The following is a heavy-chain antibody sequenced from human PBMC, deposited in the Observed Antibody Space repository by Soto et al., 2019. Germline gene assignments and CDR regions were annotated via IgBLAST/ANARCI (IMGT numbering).Heavy chain of an antibody. J-gene: IGHJ5*02. CDR1: GYTFTRYT. Sequence: SSVKVSCKASGYTFTRYTMNWVRQAPGQRLEWMGWINPDNGNTKSSQKFQDRVIITRDTSASTAYMDLSSLRSEDTAVYYCARGIAAGQLDPWGQGTMVTVSS. CDR3: ARGIAAGQLDP. D-gene: IGHD6-13*01. CDR2: INPDNGNT. V-gene: IGHV1-3*01.